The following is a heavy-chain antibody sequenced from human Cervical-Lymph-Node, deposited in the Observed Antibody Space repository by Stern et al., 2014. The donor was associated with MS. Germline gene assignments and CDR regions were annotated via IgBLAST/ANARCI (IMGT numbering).Heavy chain of an antibody. D-gene: IGHD3-16*01. CDR2: VLPQLGLA. CDR1: GG. V-gene: IGHV1-69*09. CDR3: ARGGGDNWFHP. Sequence: QVQLVQSGAEVKRPGSSVKVSCKSSGGISWVRQAPGQGLEYMGGVLPQLGLANYAKKFQGRDTINADKSTDTVYLEMREQTNDDSAVFYWARGGGDNWFHPWGQGTPVTVSS. J-gene: IGHJ5*02.